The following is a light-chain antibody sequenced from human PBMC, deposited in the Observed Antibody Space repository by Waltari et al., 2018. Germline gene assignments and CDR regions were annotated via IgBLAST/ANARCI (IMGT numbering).Light chain of an antibody. CDR3: CSYAGSSTFAV. CDR2: DVS. J-gene: IGLJ2*01. V-gene: IGLV2-23*02. CDR1: SSDVGGYNY. Sequence: QSALTQPASVSGSPGQSITISCTGTSSDVGGYNYVSWYQQHPGKAPNLMIYDVSKRPSGVSHRFSGSKSGNTSSLTISGLQAEDEADYYCCSYAGSSTFAVFGGGTKLTVL.